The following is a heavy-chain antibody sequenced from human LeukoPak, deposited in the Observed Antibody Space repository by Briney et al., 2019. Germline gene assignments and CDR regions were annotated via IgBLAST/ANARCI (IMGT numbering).Heavy chain of an antibody. V-gene: IGHV1-46*01. CDR1: GYTFTNYQ. CDR3: AREAVLGGLDV. D-gene: IGHD2-8*02. J-gene: IGHJ6*02. Sequence: ASVKVSCKASGYTFTNYQIHWVRQAPGQGLELMGIINPSGGSTSYAQKFQGRVTMTRDTSTSTVYMELSSLRSEDTAVYCCAREAVLGGLDVWGQGTTVTGFS. CDR2: INPSGGST.